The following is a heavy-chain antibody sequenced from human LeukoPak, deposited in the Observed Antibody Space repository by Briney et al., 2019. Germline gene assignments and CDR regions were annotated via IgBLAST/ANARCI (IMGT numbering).Heavy chain of an antibody. Sequence: GGSLSLSCAASGFTFSDHFLDWVRQAPGKGLEWVGRSRNKAKSYTTEYAASVKGRFTISRDVSKSSLYLQMNSLSTEDTAVYYCARVRSVAGSVYLHYWGQGTLVT. CDR3: ARVRSVAGSVYLHY. CDR2: SRNKAKSYTT. CDR1: GFTFSDHF. J-gene: IGHJ4*02. V-gene: IGHV3-72*01. D-gene: IGHD6-19*01.